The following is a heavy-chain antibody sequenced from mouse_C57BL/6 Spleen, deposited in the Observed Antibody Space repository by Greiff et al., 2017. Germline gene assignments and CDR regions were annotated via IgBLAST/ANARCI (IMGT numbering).Heavy chain of an antibody. Sequence: VQLVESGAELVKPGASVKISCKASGYAFSSYWMNWVKQRPGKGLEWIGQIYPGDGDTNYNGKFKGKATLTADKSSSTAYMQLSSLTSEDSAVYFCASSDANWEWFAYWGQGTLVTVSA. V-gene: IGHV1-80*01. CDR1: GYAFSSYW. D-gene: IGHD4-1*01. CDR3: ASSDANWEWFAY. CDR2: IYPGDGDT. J-gene: IGHJ3*01.